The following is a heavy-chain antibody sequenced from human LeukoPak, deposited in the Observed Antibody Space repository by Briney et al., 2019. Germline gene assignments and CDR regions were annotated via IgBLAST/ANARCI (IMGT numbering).Heavy chain of an antibody. J-gene: IGHJ4*02. V-gene: IGHV4-34*01. D-gene: IGHD3-22*01. CDR1: GGSFSGYY. Sequence: SETLSLTCAVYGGSFSGYYWSWIRQPPGKGLEWIGEINHSGSTNYNPSLKSRVTISVDTSKKQFSLKLSSVTAADTAVYYCVTYYFDSSGPKKDYWGQGTLVTVSS. CDR2: INHSGST. CDR3: VTYYFDSSGPKKDY.